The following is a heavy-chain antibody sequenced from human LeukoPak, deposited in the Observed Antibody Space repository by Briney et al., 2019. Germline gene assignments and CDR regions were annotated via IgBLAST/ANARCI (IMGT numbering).Heavy chain of an antibody. CDR1: GFTFSSYW. Sequence: GGSLRLSCAASGFTFSSYWMSWVRQAPGKGLEWVANIKQDGSEKYYVDSVKGRFTISRDNAKKSLYLQMNSLRAEDTAMYYCTRDIVQRTMVRGGFDYWGQGSLVTVSS. V-gene: IGHV3-7*01. J-gene: IGHJ4*02. D-gene: IGHD3-10*01. CDR2: IKQDGSEK. CDR3: TRDIVQRTMVRGGFDY.